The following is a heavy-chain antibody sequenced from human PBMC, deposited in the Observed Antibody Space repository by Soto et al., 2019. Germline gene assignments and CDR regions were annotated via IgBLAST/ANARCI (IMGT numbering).Heavy chain of an antibody. CDR3: AVATMKYYFDY. CDR1: GFTFSSYA. Sequence: GGSLRLSCAASGFTFSSYAMHWVRQAPGKGLEWVAVISYDGSNKYYADSVKGRFTISRDNSKNTLYLQMNSLRAEDTAVYYCAVATMKYYFDYWGQGTLVTVSS. CDR2: ISYDGSNK. D-gene: IGHD5-12*01. V-gene: IGHV3-30-3*01. J-gene: IGHJ4*02.